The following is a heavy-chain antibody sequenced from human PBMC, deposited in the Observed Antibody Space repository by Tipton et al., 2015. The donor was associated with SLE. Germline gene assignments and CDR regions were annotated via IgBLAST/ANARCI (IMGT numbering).Heavy chain of an antibody. CDR3: ARDGGGYIY. D-gene: IGHD3-16*01. CDR1: GGSISSSIYY. Sequence: TLSLTCTVSGGSISSSIYYWGWIRQPPGKGLEWIGSIYYSGSTYYNPSLKSRVTISVDTSKNQFSLKLSSVTAADTAVYYCARDGGGYIYWGQGTLVTVSS. J-gene: IGHJ4*02. V-gene: IGHV4-39*07. CDR2: IYYSGST.